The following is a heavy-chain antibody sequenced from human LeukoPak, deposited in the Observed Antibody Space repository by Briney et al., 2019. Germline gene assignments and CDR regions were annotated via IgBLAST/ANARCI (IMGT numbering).Heavy chain of an antibody. CDR3: ARITMVRGALRY. CDR2: IYYSGST. V-gene: IGHV4-31*03. Sequence: SETLSLTCTVSGGSISSGGYYWSWIRQHPGKGLEWIGYIYYSGSTYYNPSLKSRVTISVDTSKNQFSLKLSSVTAADTAVYYCARITMVRGALRYWGQGTLVTVSS. CDR1: GGSISSGGYY. D-gene: IGHD3-10*01. J-gene: IGHJ4*02.